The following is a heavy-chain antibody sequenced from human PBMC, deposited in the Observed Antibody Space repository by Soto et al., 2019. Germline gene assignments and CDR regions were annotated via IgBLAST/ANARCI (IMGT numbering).Heavy chain of an antibody. Sequence: ASVKVSCKASGYTFTSYAMHWVRQAPGQRLEWMGWINAGNGNTKYSQKFQGRVTITRDTSASTAYMELSSLRSEDTAVYYCARAIESNAYYYDIRGGFDPWGQGTLVTVSS. CDR1: GYTFTSYA. D-gene: IGHD3-22*01. V-gene: IGHV1-3*01. J-gene: IGHJ5*02. CDR2: INAGNGNT. CDR3: ARAIESNAYYYDIRGGFDP.